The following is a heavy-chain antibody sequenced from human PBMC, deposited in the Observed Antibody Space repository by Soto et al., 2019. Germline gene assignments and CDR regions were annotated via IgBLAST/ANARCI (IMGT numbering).Heavy chain of an antibody. V-gene: IGHV3-30*18. D-gene: IGHD6-19*01. CDR2: VSHDGRNT. CDR1: GFTFSDYA. Sequence: VQLVESGGGVVQPGRSLRLSCAASGFTFSDYAMHWVRQAPGKGLEWVAVVSHDGRNTHYADSVKGRFTISRDSSKNTVSLEMARRRAGDTAGYYCAKGGRQGLVTSDVNYWGQGALVTVSS. CDR3: AKGGRQGLVTSDVNY. J-gene: IGHJ4*02.